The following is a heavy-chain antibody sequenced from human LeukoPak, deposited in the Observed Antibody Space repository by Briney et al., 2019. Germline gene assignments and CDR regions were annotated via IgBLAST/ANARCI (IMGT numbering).Heavy chain of an antibody. Sequence: SETLSLTCTVSGGSITTYYWSWIRQSPGKGLEWIGQIHSSGDTYYNPSLKSRVAVSLGASKNQFSVRMSSVTAADTAIYYCARDILAVGATHYFDYWGQGSLVTVSS. CDR1: GGSITTYY. D-gene: IGHD1-26*01. J-gene: IGHJ4*02. V-gene: IGHV4-59*01. CDR2: IHSSGDT. CDR3: ARDILAVGATHYFDY.